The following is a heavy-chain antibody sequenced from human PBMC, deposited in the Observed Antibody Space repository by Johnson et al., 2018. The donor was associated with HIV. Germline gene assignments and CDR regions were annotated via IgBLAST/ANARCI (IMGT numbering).Heavy chain of an antibody. CDR3: ARYPIRDDAFDV. V-gene: IGHV3-9*01. CDR2: ICWNSGRI. CDR1: GFTFDDYA. J-gene: IGHJ3*01. D-gene: IGHD5-12*01. Sequence: LLVESGGGLVQPGRSLRLSCAASGFTFDDYAIDWVRQAPGKGPEWVSGICWNSGRIGYADSVKGRFTISRDNAKNSLYLQMNSLRPEDTALYYCARYPIRDDAFDVWGQGTMVTVSS.